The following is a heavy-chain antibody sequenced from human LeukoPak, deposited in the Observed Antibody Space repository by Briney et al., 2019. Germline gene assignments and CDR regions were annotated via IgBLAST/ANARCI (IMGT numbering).Heavy chain of an antibody. CDR1: GGSISSHY. CDR3: ARIPGYYDSSGYYLDAFDI. V-gene: IGHV4-59*11. J-gene: IGHJ3*02. D-gene: IGHD3-22*01. Sequence: SETLSLTCTVSGGSISSHYWSWIRQPPGKGLEWIGYIYYSGSTNYTPSLKSRVTISVDTSKNQFSLKLSSVTAADTAVYYCARIPGYYDSSGYYLDAFDIWGQGTMVTVSS. CDR2: IYYSGST.